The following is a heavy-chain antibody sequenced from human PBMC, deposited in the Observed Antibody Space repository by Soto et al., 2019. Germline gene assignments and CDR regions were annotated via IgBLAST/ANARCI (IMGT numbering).Heavy chain of an antibody. CDR1: GYTFTSYG. CDR2: ISAYNGNT. J-gene: IGHJ6*02. V-gene: IGHV1-18*01. D-gene: IGHD6-13*01. CDR3: ARGYSSSWYAGLNYYYGMDV. Sequence: QVQLVQSGAEVKKPWASVKVSCKASGYTFTSYGISWVLQAPGHGLEWMGWISAYNGNTNYAQKLQGRVTMTTDTSTSTAYMELRSLRSDDTAVYYCARGYSSSWYAGLNYYYGMDVWGQGTTVTVSS.